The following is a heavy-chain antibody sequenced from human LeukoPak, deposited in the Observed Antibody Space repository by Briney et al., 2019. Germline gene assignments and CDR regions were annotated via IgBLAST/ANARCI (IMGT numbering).Heavy chain of an antibody. CDR1: GFTFITSP. V-gene: IGHV3-30-3*01. CDR3: ARDTFGSIDY. J-gene: IGHJ4*02. CDR2: TSHDEADK. Sequence: PGRSLRLSCAASGFTFITSPMHWVRQALGKGLEWVAVTSHDEADKYYADSVKGRFTISRDNSNNILYLQMNSLRPEDTAIYYCARDTFGSIDYWGQGILVTVSS. D-gene: IGHD2/OR15-2a*01.